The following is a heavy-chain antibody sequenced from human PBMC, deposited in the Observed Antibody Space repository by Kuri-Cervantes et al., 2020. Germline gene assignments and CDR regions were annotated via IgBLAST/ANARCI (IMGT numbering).Heavy chain of an antibody. D-gene: IGHD2-21*01. Sequence: GGFRRLSCTTSGFPLTDNAFSWVGQAPGRGLEWVSSISSDETFTTYADSVKGRFIISRDDSTNTLFLQMDSLRAEDTATYYCAKSVYCGVDGSGYYFYFYMDVWGKGTTVTVSS. CDR3: AKSVYCGVDGSGYYFYFYMDV. CDR2: ISSDETFT. V-gene: IGHV3-23*05. CDR1: GFPLTDNA. J-gene: IGHJ6*03.